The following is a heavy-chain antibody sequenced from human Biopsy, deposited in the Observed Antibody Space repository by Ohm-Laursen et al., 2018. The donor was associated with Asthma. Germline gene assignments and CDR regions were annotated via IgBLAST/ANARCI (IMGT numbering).Heavy chain of an antibody. Sequence: GTLSLTCTVSGGSISSDYWSWIRQPPGKGLGWIGHIYYSGTTKYHPSLKSRVTISVDTSKNQFSLKLRSVTAADAAVYYCARGIARETGLFDHFDYWGQGTLVTVSS. CDR2: IYYSGTT. CDR3: ARGIARETGLFDHFDY. CDR1: GGSISSDY. J-gene: IGHJ4*02. V-gene: IGHV4-59*01. D-gene: IGHD2-21*01.